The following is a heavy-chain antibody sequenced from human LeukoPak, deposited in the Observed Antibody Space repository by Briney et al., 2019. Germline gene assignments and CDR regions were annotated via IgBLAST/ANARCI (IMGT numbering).Heavy chain of an antibody. CDR1: GFAFSRYS. CDR3: ARAIMITFGGVIPSRGY. CDR2: ISCSMAL. J-gene: IGHJ4*02. Sequence: GGSLRLSCEASGFAFSRYSMNWVRQAPGKGLEWVSSISCSMALYYADSVKGRFTISRDNAKNSLYLQMNSLRAEDTAVYYCARAIMITFGGVIPSRGYWGQGTLVTVSS. D-gene: IGHD3-16*02. V-gene: IGHV3-21*01.